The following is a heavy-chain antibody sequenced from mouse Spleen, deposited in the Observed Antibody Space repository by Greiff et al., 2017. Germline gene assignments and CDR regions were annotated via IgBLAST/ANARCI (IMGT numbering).Heavy chain of an antibody. D-gene: IGHD1-1*01. CDR2: INPNNGGT. CDR1: GYTFTDYN. V-gene: IGHV1-22*01. J-gene: IGHJ3*01. CDR3: ARSYYYGSSQAWFAY. Sequence: VQLQQSGPELVKPGASVKMSCKASGYTFTDYNMHWVKQSHGKSLEWIGYINPNNGGTSYNQKFKGKATLTVNKSSSTAYMELRSLTSEDSAVYYCARSYYYGSSQAWFAYWGQGTLVTVSA.